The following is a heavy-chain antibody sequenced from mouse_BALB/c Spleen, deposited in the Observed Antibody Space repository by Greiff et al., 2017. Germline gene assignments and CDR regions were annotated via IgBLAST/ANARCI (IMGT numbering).Heavy chain of an antibody. CDR2: IDPANGNT. D-gene: IGHD2-4*01. J-gene: IGHJ2*01. V-gene: IGHV14-3*02. CDR3: AREEGGLQGY. CDR1: GFNIKDTY. Sequence: LVESGAELVKPGASVKLSCTASGFNIKDTYMHWVKQRPEQGLEWIGRIDPANGNTKYDPKFQGKATITADTSSNTAYLQLSSLTSEDTAVYYCAREEGGLQGYWGQGTTLTVSS.